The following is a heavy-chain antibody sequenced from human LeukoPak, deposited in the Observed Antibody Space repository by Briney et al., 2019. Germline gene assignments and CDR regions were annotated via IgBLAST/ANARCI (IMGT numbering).Heavy chain of an antibody. Sequence: GGSLRLSCAAPGFTFSSYAMHWVRQAPGKGLEWVAVISYDGSNKYYADSVKGRLTISRDNSKNTLYLQMNSLRAEDTAVYYCARDLARYCSGGSCYPPGGYWGQGTLVTVSS. CDR1: GFTFSSYA. CDR2: ISYDGSNK. J-gene: IGHJ4*02. V-gene: IGHV3-30-3*01. D-gene: IGHD2-15*01. CDR3: ARDLARYCSGGSCYPPGGY.